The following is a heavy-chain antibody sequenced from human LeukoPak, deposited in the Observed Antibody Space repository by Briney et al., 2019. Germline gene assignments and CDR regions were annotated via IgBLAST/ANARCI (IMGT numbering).Heavy chain of an antibody. Sequence: GESLKISCQDSGYSFTDYWIGWVRQMPGKGLEWMGIIYPGDSDTRYSPSFQGQVTISADKSISTAYLQWSSLKASDTATYYCARLLHPSIAMAFNYWGQGTLVTVSS. CDR1: GYSFTDYW. D-gene: IGHD3-10*01. J-gene: IGHJ4*02. CDR2: IYPGDSDT. V-gene: IGHV5-51*01. CDR3: ARLLHPSIAMAFNY.